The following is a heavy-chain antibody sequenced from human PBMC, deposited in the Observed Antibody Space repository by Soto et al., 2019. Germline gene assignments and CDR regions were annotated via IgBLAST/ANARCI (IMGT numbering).Heavy chain of an antibody. J-gene: IGHJ6*02. CDR3: AKDQGGHDCVWGSYVYYYYGMDV. CDR1: GFTFSSYA. Sequence: GGSLRLSCAASGFTFSSYAMSWVRQAPGKGLEWVSAISGSGGSTYYADSVKGRFTISRDNSENTLYLQMNSLRAEDTAVYYCAKDQGGHDCVWGSYVYYYYGMDVWGQGTTVTVSS. CDR2: ISGSGGST. V-gene: IGHV3-23*01. D-gene: IGHD3-16*01.